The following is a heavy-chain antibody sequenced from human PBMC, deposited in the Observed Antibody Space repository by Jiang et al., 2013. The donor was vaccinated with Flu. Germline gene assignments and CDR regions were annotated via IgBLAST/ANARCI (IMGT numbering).Heavy chain of an antibody. V-gene: IGHV4-34*01. J-gene: IGHJ3*02. CDR1: GGSFSGYY. D-gene: IGHD3-22*01. CDR2: IDLGGRT. Sequence: LLKPSETLSLTCAVYGGSFSGYYWNWIRQPPGKGLEWIGEIDLGGRTNYNPSLKSRVTISLDTSKNQFSLKVTSVTAADAAVYFCARGSVGTPTMASDYYSSTAFDIWGQGTMLTVSS. CDR3: ARGSVGTPTMASDYYSSTAFDI.